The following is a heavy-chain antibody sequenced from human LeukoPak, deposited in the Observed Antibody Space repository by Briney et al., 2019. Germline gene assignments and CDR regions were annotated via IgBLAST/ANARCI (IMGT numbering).Heavy chain of an antibody. CDR2: MSSSGNTL. CDR1: GFTFRSFE. V-gene: IGHV3-48*03. D-gene: IGHD3-16*01. CDR3: ARGDFGDD. Sequence: GGSLRLSCAASGFTFRSFEMNWVRQAPGKGLEWISYMSSSGNTLYYADSMKGRFTISRDNAKNSLFLQMNSLRAEDTAAFYCARGDFGDDWGQGTLVTVSS. J-gene: IGHJ4*02.